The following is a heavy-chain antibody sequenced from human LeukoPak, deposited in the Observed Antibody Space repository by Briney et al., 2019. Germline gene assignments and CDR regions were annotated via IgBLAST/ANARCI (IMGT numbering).Heavy chain of an antibody. V-gene: IGHV3-30*04. CDR1: GFTFNSYA. CDR2: ISYDGSNK. CDR3: ARPIFPGIAAAEAY. J-gene: IGHJ4*02. Sequence: SGGSLRLSCAASGFTFNSYAMHWVRQAPGKGLEWVAVISYDGSNKYYADSVKGRFTISRDNSKNTLYLRMNSLRVEDTAVYYCARPIFPGIAAAEAYWGQGTLVTVSS. D-gene: IGHD6-13*01.